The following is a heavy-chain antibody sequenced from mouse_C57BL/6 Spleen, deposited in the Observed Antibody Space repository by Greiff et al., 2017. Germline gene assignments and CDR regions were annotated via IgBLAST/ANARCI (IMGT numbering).Heavy chain of an antibody. CDR2: FDPNSGGT. V-gene: IGHV1-72*01. J-gene: IGHJ2*01. D-gene: IGHD1-1*01. Sequence: QVQLQQPGAELVKPGASVKLSCKASGYTFTSSWMHWVKPRPGRGLEWIGRFDPNSGGTKYNEKFKSKATLTVDKPSSTAYMQLSSLTSEDSAVYYCARCGLRLAGYWGQGTTLTVSS. CDR1: GYTFTSSW. CDR3: ARCGLRLAGY.